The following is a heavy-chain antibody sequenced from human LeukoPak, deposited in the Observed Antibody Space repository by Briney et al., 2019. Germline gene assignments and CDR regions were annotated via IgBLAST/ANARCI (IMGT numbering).Heavy chain of an antibody. CDR1: GVTVISNY. J-gene: IGHJ4*02. CDR2: LYSDGST. Sequence: GSLLLSCSASGVTVISNYMSWVRQAPGKGLEGVSILYSDGSTYYADSVKGRFTISRDNSKNTLSLQMNSLRAEDTAVYYCARDRGITGYLDYWGQGTLVTVSS. V-gene: IGHV3-53*01. D-gene: IGHD1-20*01. CDR3: ARDRGITGYLDY.